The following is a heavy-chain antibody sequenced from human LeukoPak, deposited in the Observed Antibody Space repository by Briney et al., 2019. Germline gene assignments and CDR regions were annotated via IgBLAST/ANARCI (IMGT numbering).Heavy chain of an antibody. J-gene: IGHJ3*02. V-gene: IGHV1-2*02. CDR1: GYTFTGYY. CDR3: ARIRDGYNDAYDI. D-gene: IGHD5-24*01. Sequence: ASVKVSCKASGYTFTGYYMHWVRQAPGQALEWMGWINPNSGGTNYAQKFQGRVTMTRDTSTSTVYMGLSSLRSEDTAVYYCARIRDGYNDAYDIWGKGTMVTVSS. CDR2: INPNSGGT.